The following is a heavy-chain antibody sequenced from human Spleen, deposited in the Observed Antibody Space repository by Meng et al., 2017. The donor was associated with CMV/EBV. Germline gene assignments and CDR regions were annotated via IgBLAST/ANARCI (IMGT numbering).Heavy chain of an antibody. Sequence: SETLSLTCTVSGGSISSNDYYWGWIRQPPGKGLEWIGSIYYSGSTYYKPSLKSRVTISVDTSKNQFSLKLSSVTAADTSVYYCARLRGWQVGMDVWGQGTTVTVSS. CDR3: ARLRGWQVGMDV. CDR2: IYYSGST. V-gene: IGHV4-39*01. D-gene: IGHD6-19*01. CDR1: GGSISSNDYY. J-gene: IGHJ6*02.